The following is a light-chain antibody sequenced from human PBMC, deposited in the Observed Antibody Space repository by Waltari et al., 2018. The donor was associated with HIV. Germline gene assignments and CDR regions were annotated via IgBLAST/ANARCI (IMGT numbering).Light chain of an antibody. CDR1: SSNIDTDN. Sequence: QSFLTQPPSASGTPGQTVTNSCSGSSSNIDTDNVYWYQQLPGMTPKLLIYKNFLRPSGVPDRFAASKSGTSASLTISGLRSADEADYYCVGWDSSLSAYVFGAGTKVAVL. J-gene: IGLJ1*01. CDR2: KNF. V-gene: IGLV1-47*01. CDR3: VGWDSSLSAYV.